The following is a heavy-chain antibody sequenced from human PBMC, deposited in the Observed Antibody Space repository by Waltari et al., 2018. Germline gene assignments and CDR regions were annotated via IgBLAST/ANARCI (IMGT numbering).Heavy chain of an antibody. J-gene: IGHJ3*02. D-gene: IGHD1-26*01. CDR2: ISSSSSYI. V-gene: IGHV3-21*01. CDR1: GFTFSSYS. CDR3: ARDLVLGGSSI. Sequence: EVQLVESGGGLVKPGGSLRLSCAASGFTFSSYSMNWVRQAPGKGLEWVSSISSSSSYIYYADSVKGRFTISRDNAKNSLYLQMNSLRAEDTAVNYCARDLVLGGSSIWGQGTMVTVSS.